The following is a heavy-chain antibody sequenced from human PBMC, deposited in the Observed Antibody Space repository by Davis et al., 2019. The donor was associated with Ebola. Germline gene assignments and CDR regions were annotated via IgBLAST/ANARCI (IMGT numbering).Heavy chain of an antibody. J-gene: IGHJ4*02. CDR1: GYTFTDFY. CDR3: TRGHYSGSYSDNFDY. V-gene: IGHV1-2*06. Sequence: AASVKVSCKASGYTFTDFYIHWVRQAPGQGLEWMGRINPNSGGTNYAQKFQGRVTLTRDTSISSAYMELTRLKSDDTAVYYCTRGHYSGSYSDNFDYWGQGTLVTVSS. D-gene: IGHD1-26*01. CDR2: INPNSGGT.